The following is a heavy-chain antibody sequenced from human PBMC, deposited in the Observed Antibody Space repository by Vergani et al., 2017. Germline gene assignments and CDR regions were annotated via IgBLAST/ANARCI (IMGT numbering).Heavy chain of an antibody. J-gene: IGHJ6*03. CDR3: ARGRYSGYDAGCSGIGLWREPNRGTYYYYMDV. CDR2: IKQDGSEK. Sequence: EVQMVESGGGLVQPGGSLRLSCAASGFTFSSYWMSWVRQTPGKGLEWVANIKQDGSEKYYVDSVKGRFTISRDNAKNSLDLQRNSLRAEDTAVYYCARGRYSGYDAGCSGIGLWREPNRGTYYYYMDVWGKGTTVTVSS. D-gene: IGHD5-12*01. V-gene: IGHV3-7*03. CDR1: GFTFSSYW.